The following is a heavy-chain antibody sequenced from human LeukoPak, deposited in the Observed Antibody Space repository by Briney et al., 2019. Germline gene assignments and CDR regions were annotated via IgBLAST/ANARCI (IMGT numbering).Heavy chain of an antibody. J-gene: IGHJ4*02. V-gene: IGHV3-30*03. CDR2: ISYDGSDK. CDR1: GFTFSSYA. CDR3: ARDRLHYGEYEKTFDY. Sequence: PGGSLRLSCAASGFTFSSYAMHWVRQAPGKGLEWVALISYDGSDKYYADSVRGRFTIFRDNSKNTLYLQMNSLRAEDTAVYYCARDRLHYGEYEKTFDYWGQGTLVSVSS. D-gene: IGHD4-17*01.